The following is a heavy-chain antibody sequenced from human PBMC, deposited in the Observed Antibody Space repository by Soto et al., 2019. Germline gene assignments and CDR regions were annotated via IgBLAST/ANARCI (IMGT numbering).Heavy chain of an antibody. CDR1: GYTFTSYD. CDR2: MNPDSGNT. D-gene: IGHD3-10*01. J-gene: IGHJ4*02. V-gene: IGHV1-8*01. CDR3: ARSVGGSNVNFDY. Sequence: QVQLVQSGAEVRTPGASVKVSCKASGYTFTSYDINWVRQATGQGPEWMGWMNPDSGNTGYVQKFQSRVTMTRNTAISTAYMELSSLRSEDKAVYYCARSVGGSNVNFDYWGQGTLVTVSS.